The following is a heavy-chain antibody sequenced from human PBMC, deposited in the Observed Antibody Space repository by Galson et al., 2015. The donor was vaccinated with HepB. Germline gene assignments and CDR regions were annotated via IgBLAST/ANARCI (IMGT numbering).Heavy chain of an antibody. CDR2: INSDGSST. D-gene: IGHD3-3*01. V-gene: IGHV3-74*01. Sequence: SLRLSCAASGFTFSSYWMHWVRQAPGKGLVWVSRINSDGSSTSYADSVKGRFTISRDNAKNTLYLQMNSLRAEDTAVYYCARDPNPPYDFWSGYRGAGMDVWGQGTTVTVPS. CDR3: ARDPNPPYDFWSGYRGAGMDV. J-gene: IGHJ6*02. CDR1: GFTFSSYW.